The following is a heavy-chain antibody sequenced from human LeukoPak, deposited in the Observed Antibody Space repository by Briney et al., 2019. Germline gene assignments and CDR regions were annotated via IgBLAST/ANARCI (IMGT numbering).Heavy chain of an antibody. CDR2: TYYRSKWYN. CDR1: GDSVSSNSAA. J-gene: IGHJ4*02. Sequence: SRTLSLTCAISGDSVSSNSAAWNWITHSPSRGLEWLGRTYYRSKWYNDYAVSVKSRITINPDTTKNQFSLQLNSVTPEDTAVYYCARAGGIAVAGTSSPGLDYWGQGTLVTVSS. V-gene: IGHV6-1*01. CDR3: ARAGGIAVAGTSSPGLDY. D-gene: IGHD6-19*01.